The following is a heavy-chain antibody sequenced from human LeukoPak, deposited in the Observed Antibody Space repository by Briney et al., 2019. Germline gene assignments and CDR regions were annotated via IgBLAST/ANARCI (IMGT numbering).Heavy chain of an antibody. D-gene: IGHD4-23*01. V-gene: IGHV3-7*01. J-gene: IGHJ4*02. CDR1: GFTFSNYW. Sequence: PGGSLRLSCAASGFTFSNYWMTWVRQAPGKGLEWVAHINQDGSEEHYMDSVKARFTISRDNAKNSLSLQMNSLRAEDTAVYYCARVGYAGGNYDDYWGQGTLVTVSS. CDR3: ARVGYAGGNYDDY. CDR2: INQDGSEE.